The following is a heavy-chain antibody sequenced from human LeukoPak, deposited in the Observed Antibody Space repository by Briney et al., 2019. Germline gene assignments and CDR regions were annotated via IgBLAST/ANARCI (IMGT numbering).Heavy chain of an antibody. Sequence: SGGSLRLSCAASGFTFSSYGMHWVRQAPGKGLEWVSSISSSSSYIYYADSVKGRFTISRDNAKNSLYLQINSLRAEDTAVYYRARDWSGGADYWGQGTLVTVSS. CDR1: GFTFSSYG. CDR3: ARDWSGGADY. D-gene: IGHD3-3*01. J-gene: IGHJ4*02. CDR2: ISSSSSYI. V-gene: IGHV3-21*01.